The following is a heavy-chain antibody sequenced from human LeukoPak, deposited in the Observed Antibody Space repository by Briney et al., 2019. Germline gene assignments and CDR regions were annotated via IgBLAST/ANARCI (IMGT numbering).Heavy chain of an antibody. J-gene: IGHJ3*02. Sequence: GGSLRLSCAASGFTFSSYAMTWVRQAPGKGLEWVSSIDASGGSTYYADSVKGRFTISRDNAKNSLYLQMNSLRAEDTAVYYCASYGWNDAFDIWGQGTMVTVSS. CDR1: GFTFSSYA. V-gene: IGHV3-23*01. CDR3: ASYGWNDAFDI. D-gene: IGHD3-16*01. CDR2: IDASGGST.